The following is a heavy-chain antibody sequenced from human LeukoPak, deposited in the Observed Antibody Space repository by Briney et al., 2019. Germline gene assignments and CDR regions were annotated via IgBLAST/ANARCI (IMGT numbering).Heavy chain of an antibody. J-gene: IGHJ5*02. V-gene: IGHV3-66*01. CDR1: GFRAGDYY. CDR3: ARDRAATQDWVEFDP. Sequence: GGSLRLSCAVSGFRAGDYYMNWVRQAPGKGLEWVALIRGSGDTFYGDSVKGRFTISRDDSKNTVYLRMNSLRVEDTAVYFCARDRAATQDWVEFDPWGQGTLVTVSS. D-gene: IGHD3/OR15-3a*01. CDR2: IRGSGDT.